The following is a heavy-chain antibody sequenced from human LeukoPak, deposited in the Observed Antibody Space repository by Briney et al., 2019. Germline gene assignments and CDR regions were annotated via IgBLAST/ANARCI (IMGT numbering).Heavy chain of an antibody. CDR2: IRSSSSYI. Sequence: TTGRSLTLSCPASGFTPTSNSMNWVHQPPAKGLDWVSSIRSSSSYIYYADSVKGRFTISRDNAKNSLYLQMNRLRAEDAAVYYCARVSSSSADYWGQGTLVTVSS. J-gene: IGHJ4*02. CDR3: ARVSSSSADY. V-gene: IGHV3-21*01. D-gene: IGHD6-13*01. CDR1: GFTPTSNS.